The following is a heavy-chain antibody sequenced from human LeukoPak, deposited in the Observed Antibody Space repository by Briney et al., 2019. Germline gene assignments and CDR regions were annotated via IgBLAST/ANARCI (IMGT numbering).Heavy chain of an antibody. CDR2: IYYSGST. Sequence: PSETLSLTCTVSGGSISSYYWSWIRQPPGKGLEWIGYIYYSGSTNYNPSLKSRVTISVDTSKNQFSLKLSSVTAADTAVYYCARHRSTEHKRWLLFDYYYYGMDVWGQGTTVTVSS. CDR3: ARHRSTEHKRWLLFDYYYYGMDV. J-gene: IGHJ6*02. V-gene: IGHV4-59*08. D-gene: IGHD5-24*01. CDR1: GGSISSYY.